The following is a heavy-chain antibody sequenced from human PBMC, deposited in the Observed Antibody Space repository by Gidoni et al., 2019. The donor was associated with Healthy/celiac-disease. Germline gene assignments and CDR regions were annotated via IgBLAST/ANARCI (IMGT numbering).Heavy chain of an antibody. CDR3: AKPEGHYFDY. Sequence: QVQLVESGGGVVQPGRSLRLPCAASGFTFSSYGMHWVRQAPGKGLEWVAVISYDGSNKYYADSVKGRFTISRDNSKNTLYLQMNSLRAEDTAVYYCAKPEGHYFDYWGQGTLVTVSS. J-gene: IGHJ4*02. CDR1: GFTFSSYG. CDR2: ISYDGSNK. V-gene: IGHV3-30*18.